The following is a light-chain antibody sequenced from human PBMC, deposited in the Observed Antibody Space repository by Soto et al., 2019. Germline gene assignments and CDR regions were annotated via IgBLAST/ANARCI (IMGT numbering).Light chain of an antibody. V-gene: IGKV1-12*01. CDR1: QDISNW. CDR3: QQANSFPRT. Sequence: DIQMTQSPSSVSASVGDRVTITCRASQDISNWLAWYQQKPGKAPKLLIYAASSLQSGVPSRFSGSGSGTDFTLTISSLQPEDFATYSCQQANSFPRTFGQGTKLEIK. J-gene: IGKJ2*01. CDR2: AAS.